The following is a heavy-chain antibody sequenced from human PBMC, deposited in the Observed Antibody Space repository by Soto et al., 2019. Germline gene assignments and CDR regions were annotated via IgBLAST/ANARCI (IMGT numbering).Heavy chain of an antibody. CDR2: ISYDGSNK. Sequence: GRSLRVSWAAAEFNFGGYGVHWVLKAPGKGLEWVAVISYDGSNKYYADSVKGRFTISRDNSKNTLYLQMNSLRPEDTAVYYCAKDIALVRGVIIDVDVWGQGTTVTVSS. D-gene: IGHD3-10*01. J-gene: IGHJ6*02. V-gene: IGHV3-30*18. CDR3: AKDIALVRGVIIDVDV. CDR1: EFNFGGYG.